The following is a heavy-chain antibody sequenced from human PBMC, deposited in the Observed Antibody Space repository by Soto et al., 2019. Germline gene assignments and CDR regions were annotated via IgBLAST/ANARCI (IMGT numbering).Heavy chain of an antibody. J-gene: IGHJ6*02. CDR3: AREDDVQQFYGMDV. D-gene: IGHD6-13*01. Sequence: QVQLVESGGGVVQPGRSLRLSCAASGFTFSSYGMHWVRQAPGKGLEWVAVIWYDGSNKYYADSVKGRFTISRDNSKNTLYLQMNSLRAEDTAVYYCAREDDVQQFYGMDVWGQGTTVTASS. CDR2: IWYDGSNK. V-gene: IGHV3-33*01. CDR1: GFTFSSYG.